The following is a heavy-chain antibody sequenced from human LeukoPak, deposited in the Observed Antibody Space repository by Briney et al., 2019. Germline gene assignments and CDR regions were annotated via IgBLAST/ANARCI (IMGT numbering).Heavy chain of an antibody. Sequence: GGSLRLSCAVSGFTFSTYSMSWVRQAPGKGLEWVSAISGSGGSTYYADSVKGRFTISRDNSKNTLYLQMNSLRAEDTAVYYCAKYNVVVPAARYFDYWGQGTLVTVSS. CDR3: AKYNVVVPAARYFDY. V-gene: IGHV3-23*01. CDR1: GFTFSTYS. D-gene: IGHD2-2*01. CDR2: ISGSGGST. J-gene: IGHJ4*02.